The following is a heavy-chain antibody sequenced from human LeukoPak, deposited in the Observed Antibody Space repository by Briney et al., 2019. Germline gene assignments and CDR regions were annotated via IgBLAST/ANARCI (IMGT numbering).Heavy chain of an antibody. CDR3: ARGGYRYDSSGYYSIDY. J-gene: IGHJ4*02. CDR1: GFTFSSYW. V-gene: IGHV3-74*01. Sequence: GGSLRLSCAASGFTFSSYWMHWVRQAPGKGLVWVSRINGDGSSTNYADSVKGRFSISRDNAKNTLYLLMNNLRAEDKAVYYCARGGYRYDSSGYYSIDYWGQGTLVTVSS. CDR2: INGDGSST. D-gene: IGHD3-22*01.